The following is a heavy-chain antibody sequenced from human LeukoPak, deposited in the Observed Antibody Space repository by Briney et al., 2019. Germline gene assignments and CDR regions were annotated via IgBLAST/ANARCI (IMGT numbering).Heavy chain of an antibody. J-gene: IGHJ5*02. CDR1: GGSITNHDNY. V-gene: IGHV4-39*02. CDR3: ARLYFDFLSGYLDH. D-gene: IGHD3-3*01. CDR2: ISHSGNT. Sequence: PSETLSLTCTVSGGSITNHDNYWGWIRQPPGKGLEWIGSISHSGNTHYSPSLQSRVTMSADTSRNNFSLKLSSVTAADTAVYYCARLYFDFLSGYLDHWGQGTLVTVSS.